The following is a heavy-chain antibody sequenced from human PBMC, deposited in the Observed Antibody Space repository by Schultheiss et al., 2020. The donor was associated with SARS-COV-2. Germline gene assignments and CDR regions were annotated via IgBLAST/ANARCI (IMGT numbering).Heavy chain of an antibody. CDR1: GGTFSSYA. V-gene: IGHV1-2*04. CDR2: INPNSGGT. J-gene: IGHJ6*02. CDR3: ARAWGDYYDSSGYYYSGYYYYGMDV. Sequence: ASVKVSCKASGGTFSSYAISWVRQAPGQGLEWMGWINPNSGGTNYAQKFQGWVTMTRDTSISTAYMELSRLRSDDTAVYYCARAWGDYYDSSGYYYSGYYYYGMDVWGQGTTVTVSS. D-gene: IGHD3-22*01.